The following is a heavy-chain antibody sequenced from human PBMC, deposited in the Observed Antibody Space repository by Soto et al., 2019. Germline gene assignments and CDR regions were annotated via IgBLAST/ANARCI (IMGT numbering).Heavy chain of an antibody. CDR1: GGTFGSHG. J-gene: IGHJ4*02. CDR2: FIAMLGTP. D-gene: IGHD5-18*01. V-gene: IGHV1-69*01. CDR3: ARGAMAKFDY. Sequence: QVQLVQSGAEVKKPGSSVKVSCKASGGTFGSHGVAWVRQAPGQGLEWMGGFIAMLGTPTYAKKVQGRATITADASLTSSYLELRSLRSADTAVYLCARGAMAKFDYWGQGTVVTVSS.